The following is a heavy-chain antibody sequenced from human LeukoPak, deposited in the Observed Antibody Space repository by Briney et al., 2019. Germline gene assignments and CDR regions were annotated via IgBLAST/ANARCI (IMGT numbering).Heavy chain of an antibody. CDR3: AKDLFRWTFDH. J-gene: IGHJ4*02. Sequence: GGSLRLSCTVSGFPFDVAAMTWVHQRPGAGLEWVAAIGGDGIARYTDSVAGRFTISKDIARHILYLQMNSLRIDDTAIYYCAKDLFRWTFDHWGPGTLVTVSS. D-gene: IGHD3/OR15-3a*01. CDR2: IGGDGIA. CDR1: GFPFDVAA. V-gene: IGHV3-23*01.